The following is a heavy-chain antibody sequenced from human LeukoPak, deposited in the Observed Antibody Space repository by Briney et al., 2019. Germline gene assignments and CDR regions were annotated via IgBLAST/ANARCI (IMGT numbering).Heavy chain of an antibody. CDR3: ARADIIVVAGATPVGSAFEY. D-gene: IGHD2-15*01. J-gene: IGHJ4*02. CDR1: GYTFTSYG. V-gene: IGHV1-18*01. Sequence: EASVKVSCKTSGYTFTSYGISWLRQGPGQGIEWVGWISANKGDTEYAQKFQGRLTVTRDTSTSTAYMELKRLKSDDTAVYYCARADIIVVAGATPVGSAFEYWGQGTLITVS. CDR2: ISANKGDT.